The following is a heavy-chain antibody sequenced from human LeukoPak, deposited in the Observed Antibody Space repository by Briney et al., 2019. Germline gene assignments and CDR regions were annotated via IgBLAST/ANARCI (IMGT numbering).Heavy chain of an antibody. CDR3: ARVVRFLEWFDADY. D-gene: IGHD3-3*01. CDR1: GGSISSGGYY. J-gene: IGHJ4*02. Sequence: TLSLTCTVSGGSISSGGYYWSWIRQHPGKGLEWIGYIYYSGSTYYNPSLKSRVTISVDTSKNQFSLKLSSVTAADTAVYYCARVVRFLEWFDADYWGQGTLVTVSS. V-gene: IGHV4-31*03. CDR2: IYYSGST.